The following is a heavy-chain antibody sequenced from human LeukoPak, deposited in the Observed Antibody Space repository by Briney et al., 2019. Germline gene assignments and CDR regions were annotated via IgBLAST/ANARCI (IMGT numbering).Heavy chain of an antibody. D-gene: IGHD5-12*01. CDR2: IKQEGSEK. CDR3: ARVGYSGYGGFYFDY. J-gene: IGHJ4*02. Sequence: PGGSLRLSCAASGFTFSSYWMSWVRQAPGKGLEGVANIKQEGSEKYYVDSVKGRYTISRDNAKNSLYLQMNSLRAEDTAVYYCARVGYSGYGGFYFDYWGQGTQVAVSS. V-gene: IGHV3-7*01. CDR1: GFTFSSYW.